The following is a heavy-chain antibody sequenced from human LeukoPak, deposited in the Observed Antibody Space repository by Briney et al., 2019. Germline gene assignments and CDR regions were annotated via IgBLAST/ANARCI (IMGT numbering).Heavy chain of an antibody. D-gene: IGHD3-3*02. CDR2: IYYRGST. Sequence: SETLSLTCTVSGGSISSGGDYWSWIRQPPGKGLEWIGYIYYRGSTNYNPSLKSRVTISVDTAKNQFSLKLSSVTAADTAVYYCARDIRRWGQGTLVTVSS. V-gene: IGHV4-61*08. J-gene: IGHJ4*02. CDR1: GGSISSGGDY. CDR3: ARDIRR.